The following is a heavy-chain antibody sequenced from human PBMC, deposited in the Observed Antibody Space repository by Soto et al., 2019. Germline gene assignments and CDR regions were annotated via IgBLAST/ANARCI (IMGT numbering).Heavy chain of an antibody. CDR2: IIPIFDTA. D-gene: IGHD1-1*01. CDR3: ARNGTLTGYSYGMDV. V-gene: IGHV1-69*01. Sequence: QVQLVQSGAELRKPGSSVKVSCKASGGTFSDSTINWVRQAPGQRLEWMGGIIPIFDTANYAEKFQGRVTITADESTSTSFMEVSSLRSEDTAVYYCARNGTLTGYSYGMDVWGLGTMVTVSS. J-gene: IGHJ6*02. CDR1: GGTFSDST.